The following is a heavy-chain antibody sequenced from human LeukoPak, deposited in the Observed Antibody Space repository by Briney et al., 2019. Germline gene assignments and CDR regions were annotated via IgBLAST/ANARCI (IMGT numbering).Heavy chain of an antibody. J-gene: IGHJ4*02. D-gene: IGHD2-2*01. V-gene: IGHV3-48*03. Sequence: GGSLRLSCAASGLSFTSFEMNWVRQAPGKGLEWVSYISSSGATMYYADSVKGRFTISRDNAKNSLYLQMNSLRAEDTAVYYCARDPYCSSTSCYSSGAADYWGQGTLVTVSS. CDR2: ISSSGATM. CDR3: ARDPYCSSTSCYSSGAADY. CDR1: GLSFTSFE.